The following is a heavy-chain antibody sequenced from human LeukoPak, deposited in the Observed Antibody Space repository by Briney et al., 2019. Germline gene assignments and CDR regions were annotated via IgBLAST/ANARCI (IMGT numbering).Heavy chain of an antibody. D-gene: IGHD3/OR15-3a*01. J-gene: IGHJ2*01. CDR1: GGSLNGYY. CDR3: ARGILDYYYFDL. V-gene: IGHV4-34*01. CDR2: MHHRGST. Sequence: SETLSLTCAVSGGSLNGYYWTWIRQSPGKGLEWIGEMHHRGSTSYKASLRSRVSISRDTSENQFSLELSSVTAADTAVYYCARGILDYYYFDLWGRGTLVTVSS.